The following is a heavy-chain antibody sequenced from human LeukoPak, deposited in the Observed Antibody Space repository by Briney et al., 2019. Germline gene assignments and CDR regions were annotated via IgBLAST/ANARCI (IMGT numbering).Heavy chain of an antibody. J-gene: IGHJ4*02. Sequence: GGSLRLSCAASGFTFSDHYMDWVRQAPGKGLDWVGRTRDKANSYTTEYAASVKGRFTISRDDSKNLLYLQMNSLKTEDTAVYYCARVTVTTDPFPYYFDYWGQGTLVTVSS. CDR3: ARVTVTTDPFPYYFDY. CDR2: TRDKANSYTT. V-gene: IGHV3-72*01. CDR1: GFTFSDHY. D-gene: IGHD4-17*01.